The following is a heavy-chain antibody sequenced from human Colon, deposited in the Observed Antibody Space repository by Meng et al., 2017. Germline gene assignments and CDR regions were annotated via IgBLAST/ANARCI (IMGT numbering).Heavy chain of an antibody. D-gene: IGHD3-22*01. CDR2: MNPNSGNT. V-gene: IGHV1-8*01. J-gene: IGHJ4*02. CDR3: ARGGWLPGGRYFDY. Sequence: ASVKVSCKASGYTFTSYDINWVRQATGQGLEWMGWMNPNSGNTGYAQKFQGRVTMTRNTSIGTAYMELSSLRSEDTAVYYCARGGWLPGGRYFDYWGQGTLVNVSS. CDR1: GYTFTSYD.